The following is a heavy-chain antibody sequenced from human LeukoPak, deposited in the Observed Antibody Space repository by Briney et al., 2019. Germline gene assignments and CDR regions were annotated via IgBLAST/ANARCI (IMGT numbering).Heavy chain of an antibody. Sequence: SVKVSCKASGGTFSSYAISWVRQAPGQGLEWMGGIIPIFGTANYAQKFQGRVTITADKSTSTAYRELSSLRSEDTAVYYCARPRTAYVWGSYDYWGQGTLVTVSS. J-gene: IGHJ4*02. CDR3: ARPRTAYVWGSYDY. CDR1: GGTFSSYA. D-gene: IGHD3-16*01. V-gene: IGHV1-69*06. CDR2: IIPIFGTA.